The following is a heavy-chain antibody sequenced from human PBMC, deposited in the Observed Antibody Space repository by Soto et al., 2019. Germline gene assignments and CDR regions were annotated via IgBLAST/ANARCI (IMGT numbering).Heavy chain of an antibody. D-gene: IGHD6-6*01. J-gene: IGHJ4*02. Sequence: SLKVSCKASGGTFSSYGISWVRQAPEQGLEWMGRIIPFLGTTNYALNFQDRLTVTADTSTNTAFMELSSLRSDDTAVYYCAREGYTSSSIHSFLDSWGQGTLVTVSS. V-gene: IGHV1-69*10. CDR2: IIPFLGTT. CDR3: AREGYTSSSIHSFLDS. CDR1: GGTFSSYG.